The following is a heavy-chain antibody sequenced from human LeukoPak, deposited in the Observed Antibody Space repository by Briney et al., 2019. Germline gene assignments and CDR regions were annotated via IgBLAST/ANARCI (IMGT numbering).Heavy chain of an antibody. CDR1: GYTFTSYC. V-gene: IGHV1-18*01. CDR3: ARDRYVVWALAAVGVDFDI. CDR2: ISVYNGNT. Sequence: ASVKVSCKASGYTFTSYCISWVRQAPGQGLEWMGWISVYNGNTNYAQKLQGRVTMTRDTSTSTAYMELRSLRSDDTAVYYCARDRYVVWALAAVGVDFDIWGQGTMVTVSS. J-gene: IGHJ3*02. D-gene: IGHD6-25*01.